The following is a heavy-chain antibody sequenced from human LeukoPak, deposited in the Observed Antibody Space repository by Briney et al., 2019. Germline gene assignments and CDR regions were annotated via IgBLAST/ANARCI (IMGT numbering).Heavy chain of an antibody. J-gene: IGHJ2*01. V-gene: IGHV3-21*01. D-gene: IGHD2-15*01. CDR2: ISSSISYI. CDR3: ARDGVAAGGYWYFDL. Sequence: GGSLRLSRAASGFTFSSYSMNWVRQAPGKGLEWVSSISSSISYIHYADSVKGRFTISRDKAKNSLYLQMNSLRAEDTAVYYCARDGVAAGGYWYFDLWGRGTLVTVSS. CDR1: GFTFSSYS.